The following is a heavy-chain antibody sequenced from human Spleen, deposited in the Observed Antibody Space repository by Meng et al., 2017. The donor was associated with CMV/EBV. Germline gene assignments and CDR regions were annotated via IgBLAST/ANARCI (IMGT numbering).Heavy chain of an antibody. D-gene: IGHD6-19*01. V-gene: IGHV3-21*01. Sequence: GEVVEAGGGLVKPGGSLRLSCAASGFTVSSNYMSWVRQAPGKGLEWVASISYSNSYIYYADSLKSRFTISRDNAKNSLYLQMNSLRVEDTALYYCARGGSSGWYGPVGYWGQGTLVTVSS. CDR2: ISYSNSYI. J-gene: IGHJ4*02. CDR3: ARGGSSGWYGPVGY. CDR1: GFTVSSNY.